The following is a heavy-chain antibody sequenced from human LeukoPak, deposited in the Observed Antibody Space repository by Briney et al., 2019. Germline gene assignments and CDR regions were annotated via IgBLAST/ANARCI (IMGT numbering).Heavy chain of an antibody. CDR2: TYYRSRWLN. Sequence: SQTLALTCAISGDSVSSHDAAWNWIRQSPSRGLEWLGRTYYRSRWLNDYAVSVKSRITINPDTSKNQFSLQLSSVTAADTAVYYCARGGKRWLQSTSLDYWGQGTLVTVSS. D-gene: IGHD5-24*01. CDR3: ARGGKRWLQSTSLDY. CDR1: GDSVSSHDAA. J-gene: IGHJ4*02. V-gene: IGHV6-1*01.